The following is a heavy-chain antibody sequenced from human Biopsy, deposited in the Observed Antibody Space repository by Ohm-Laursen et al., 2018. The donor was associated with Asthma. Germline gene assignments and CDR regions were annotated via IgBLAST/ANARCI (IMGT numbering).Heavy chain of an antibody. D-gene: IGHD3-10*01. CDR3: ARDGFGAYQIDAFNL. CDR2: ITRSAGRT. Sequence: GSLRLSCTASGFTFSSFAMSWVRQAPGKGLEWVSAITRSAGRTDYADSVKGRFAISRDNSKNTLYLQMNTLTAEDTAVYYCARDGFGAYQIDAFNLWGQGTLVTVSS. J-gene: IGHJ3*01. V-gene: IGHV3-23*01. CDR1: GFTFSSFA.